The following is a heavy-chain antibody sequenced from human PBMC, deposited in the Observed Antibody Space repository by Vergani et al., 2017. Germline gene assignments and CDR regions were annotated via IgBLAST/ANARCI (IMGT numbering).Heavy chain of an antibody. Sequence: QVQLVQSGAEVKKPGASVKVSCKASGYTFTSYYMHWVRQAPGQGLEWMGIINPSGGSTSYAQKFQGRVTMTRDTSTSTVYMELSSLRSEDTAVYYCARDPSYYYDSSGSDDYWGQGTLVTVSS. D-gene: IGHD3-22*01. J-gene: IGHJ4*02. CDR1: GYTFTSYY. CDR3: ARDPSYYYDSSGSDDY. CDR2: INPSGGST. V-gene: IGHV1-46*01.